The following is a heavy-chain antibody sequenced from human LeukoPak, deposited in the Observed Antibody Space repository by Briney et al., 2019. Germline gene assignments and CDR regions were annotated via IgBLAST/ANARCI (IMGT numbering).Heavy chain of an antibody. Sequence: GGSLRLSCAASGFIFSQYSMNWVRQAPGKGLEWVSVIYSGGSTYYADSVKGRFTISRDNSKNTLYLQMNSLRAEDTAVYYCARDPEGGSSWDYWGQGTLVTVSS. V-gene: IGHV3-53*01. CDR3: ARDPEGGSSWDY. J-gene: IGHJ4*02. CDR2: IYSGGST. CDR1: GFIFSQYS. D-gene: IGHD6-13*01.